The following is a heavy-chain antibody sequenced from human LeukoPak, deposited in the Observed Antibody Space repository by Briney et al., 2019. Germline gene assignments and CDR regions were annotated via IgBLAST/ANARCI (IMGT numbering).Heavy chain of an antibody. V-gene: IGHV1-2*02. CDR3: ARAPPDTAKPDY. J-gene: IGHJ4*02. CDR2: INPNSGGT. CDR1: GYTFTGYY. Sequence: ASVKVSCKASGYTFTGYYMHWVRQAPGQGLEWMGWINPNSGGTNYAQKFQGRVTMTRDTSISTAYMELSRLGSDDTAVYYCARAPPDTAKPDYWGQGTLVTVSS. D-gene: IGHD5-18*01.